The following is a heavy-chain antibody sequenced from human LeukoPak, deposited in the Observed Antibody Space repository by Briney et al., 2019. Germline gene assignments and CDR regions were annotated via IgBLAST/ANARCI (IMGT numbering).Heavy chain of an antibody. CDR1: GGSISSYY. CDR3: ARDRAAAGPTIYYYYGMDV. D-gene: IGHD6-13*01. V-gene: IGHV4-4*07. CDR2: IYTSGST. J-gene: IGHJ6*02. Sequence: SVPLSLPCTVPGGSISSYYWSWIRPPAGKGLEWIGSIYTSGSTNYNPSLKSRVTMSVDTSKNQFSLKLSSVTAADTAVYYCARDRAAAGPTIYYYYGMDVWGQGTTVTVSS.